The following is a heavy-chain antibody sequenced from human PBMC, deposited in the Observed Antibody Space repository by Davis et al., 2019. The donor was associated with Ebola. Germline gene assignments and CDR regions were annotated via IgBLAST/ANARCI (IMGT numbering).Heavy chain of an antibody. J-gene: IGHJ5*02. Sequence: PGGSLRLSCAASGFTFSSYAMSWVRQMPGKGLEWMGRIDPSDSYTNYSPSFQGHVTISADKSISTAYLQWSSLKASDTAMYYCARRYGGNGGGAFDPWGQGTLVTVSS. CDR2: IDPSDSYT. V-gene: IGHV5-10-1*01. D-gene: IGHD4-23*01. CDR1: GFTFSSYA. CDR3: ARRYGGNGGGAFDP.